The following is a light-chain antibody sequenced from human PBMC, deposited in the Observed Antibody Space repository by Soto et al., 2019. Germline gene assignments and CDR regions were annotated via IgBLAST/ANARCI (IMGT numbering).Light chain of an antibody. J-gene: IGLJ2*01. Sequence: QSALTQPASVSGSLGQSITISCTGTSSDVGAYNYVSWYQQHPDKAPKLLIFEVINRPSGVSGRFSGSKSGITASLSISGLQPEDEADYYCTSYSSSSPVLFGGGTKLTVL. CDR1: SSDVGAYNY. CDR2: EVI. V-gene: IGLV2-14*01. CDR3: TSYSSSSPVL.